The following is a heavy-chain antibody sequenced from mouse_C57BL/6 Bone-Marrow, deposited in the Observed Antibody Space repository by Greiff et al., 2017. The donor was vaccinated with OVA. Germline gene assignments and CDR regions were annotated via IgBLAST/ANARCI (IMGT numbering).Heavy chain of an antibody. V-gene: IGHV5-9*01. D-gene: IGHD4-1*01. J-gene: IGHJ3*01. CDR2: ISGGGGNT. CDR1: GFTFSSYT. Sequence: EVKVVESGGGLVKPGGSLKLSCAASGFTFSSYTMSWVRQTPEKRLEWVATISGGGGNTYYPDSVKGRFTISRDNAKNTLYLQMSSLRSEDTALYYCARHAGTGFAYWGQGTLVTVSA. CDR3: ARHAGTGFAY.